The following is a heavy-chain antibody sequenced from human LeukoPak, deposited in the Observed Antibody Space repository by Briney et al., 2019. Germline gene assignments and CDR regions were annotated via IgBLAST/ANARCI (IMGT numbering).Heavy chain of an antibody. CDR1: GFTFSSYA. D-gene: IGHD3-10*01. J-gene: IGHJ4*02. Sequence: GGSLRLSCAASGFTFSSYAMHWVRRASGKGLEWVAGISYDGSDKYYADSVKGRFTISRDNSKNMVYLQMNSLRVEDTAVHYCAAGAHYSSGSYYNLWGQGTPVTVSS. CDR3: AAGAHYSSGSYYNL. V-gene: IGHV3-30*04. CDR2: ISYDGSDK.